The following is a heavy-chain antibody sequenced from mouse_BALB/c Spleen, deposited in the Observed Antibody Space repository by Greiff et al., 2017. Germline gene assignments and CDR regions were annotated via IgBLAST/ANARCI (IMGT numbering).Heavy chain of an antibody. CDR2: IYPGDGDT. J-gene: IGHJ2*01. CDR3: ARWGSITTVVADY. V-gene: IGHV1-87*01. D-gene: IGHD1-1*01. Sequence: QVQLKESGAELARPGASVKLSCKASGYTFTSYWMQWVKQRPGQGLEWIGAIYPGDGDTRYTQKFKGKATLTADKSSSTAYMQLSSLASEDSAVYYCARWGSITTVVADYWGQGTTLTVSS. CDR1: GYTFTSYW.